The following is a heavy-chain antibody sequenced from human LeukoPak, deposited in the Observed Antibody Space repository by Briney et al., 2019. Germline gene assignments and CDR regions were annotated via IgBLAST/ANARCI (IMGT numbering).Heavy chain of an antibody. CDR3: VQERSAAFDI. J-gene: IGHJ3*02. CDR1: GGSISSGGYY. V-gene: IGHV4-30-4*08. CDR2: IYYSGST. D-gene: IGHD1-26*01. Sequence: PSETLSLTCTVSGGSISSGGYYWSWIRQHPGKGLEWIGYIYYSGSTCYNPSLKSRVTISVDTSKNQFSLKLSSVTAADTAVYYCVQERSAAFDIWGQGTMVTVSS.